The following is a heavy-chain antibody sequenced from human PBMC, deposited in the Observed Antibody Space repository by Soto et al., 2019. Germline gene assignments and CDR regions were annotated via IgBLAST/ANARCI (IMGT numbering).Heavy chain of an antibody. CDR1: GYTFTSYY. CDR2: MNPNSGNT. CDR3: ARGRVAAAGTGYYYYYMVV. Sequence: ASVKVSCKASGYTFTSYYINWVRQATGQGLEWMGWMNPNSGNTGYAQKFQGRVTMTRNTSISTAYMELSSLRSEDTAVYYCARGRVAAAGTGYYYYYMVVWGKGTTVTVSS. V-gene: IGHV1-8*01. J-gene: IGHJ6*03. D-gene: IGHD6-13*01.